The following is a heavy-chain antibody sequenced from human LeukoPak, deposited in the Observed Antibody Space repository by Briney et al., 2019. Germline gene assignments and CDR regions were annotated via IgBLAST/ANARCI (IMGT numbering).Heavy chain of an antibody. CDR2: IKQDGSEK. J-gene: IGHJ4*02. CDR1: GFTFSSYW. D-gene: IGHD5-18*01. Sequence: GGSLRLSCAASGFTFSSYWMSWVRQAPGKGLEWVANIKQDGSEKYYVDSVKGRFTISRDNAKNSLYLQMNSLRAEDTAVYFCARALRGYSYVLDYWGQGTLVTVSS. CDR3: ARALRGYSYVLDY. V-gene: IGHV3-7*01.